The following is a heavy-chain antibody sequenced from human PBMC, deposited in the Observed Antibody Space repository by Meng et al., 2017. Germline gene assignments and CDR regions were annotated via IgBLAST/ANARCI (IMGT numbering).Heavy chain of an antibody. CDR2: INHSGST. J-gene: IGHJ5*02. D-gene: IGHD5-18*01. V-gene: IGHV4-34*01. CDR3: AERGYSYVNWFDP. Sequence: QWPVHGWGEGLLKPLETLSLTWAGYGGSFSGYYWSWIRQPPGKGLEWIGEINHSGSTNYNPSLKSRVTISVDTSKNQFSLKLSSVTAADTAVYYCAERGYSYVNWFDPWGQGTLVTVSS. CDR1: GGSFSGYY.